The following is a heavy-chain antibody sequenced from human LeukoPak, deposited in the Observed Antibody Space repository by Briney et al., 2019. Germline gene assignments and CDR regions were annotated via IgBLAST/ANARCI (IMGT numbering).Heavy chain of an antibody. CDR2: ISGSGGST. D-gene: IGHD5-12*01. V-gene: IGHV3-23*01. J-gene: IGHJ4*02. Sequence: GGSLRLSCAASGFTFSSYAMSWVRQAPGKGLEWVSAISGSGGSTYYADSVKGRFTISRDNAKNSLYLQMNSLRAEDTAVYYCARDTITSLHYWGQGTLVTVSS. CDR3: ARDTITSLHY. CDR1: GFTFSSYA.